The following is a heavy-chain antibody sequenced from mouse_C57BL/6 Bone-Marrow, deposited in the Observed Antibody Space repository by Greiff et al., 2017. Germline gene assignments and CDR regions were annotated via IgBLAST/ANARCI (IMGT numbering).Heavy chain of an antibody. CDR2: IDPSDSYT. J-gene: IGHJ3*01. CDR3: ASPGAWFAY. D-gene: IGHD4-1*01. V-gene: IGHV1-50*01. CDR1: GYTFTSYW. Sequence: QVQLQQPGAELVKPGASVKLSCKASGYTFTSYWMQWVKQRPGQGLEWIGEIDPSDSYTNYNQKFKGKATLTVDTSAGTAYMQLSSLTSADSAVYYCASPGAWFAYWGQGTLVTVSA.